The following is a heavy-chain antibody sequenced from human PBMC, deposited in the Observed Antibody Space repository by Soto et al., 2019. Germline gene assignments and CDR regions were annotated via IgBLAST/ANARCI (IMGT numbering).Heavy chain of an antibody. CDR3: ARDFTGWPPDGVDS. D-gene: IGHD3-16*01. Sequence: QVHLVQSGAEVKMPGASVMVSCKASGFTFTSYAFTWVRQAPGQGLEWMGWISAYNGNTNYARNFRGRVTRTTGSSTSTVYMELGSLTSDETAVYFCARDFTGWPPDGVDSWGQGTLVSVSA. CDR2: ISAYNGNT. CDR1: GFTFTSYA. V-gene: IGHV1-18*01. J-gene: IGHJ4*02.